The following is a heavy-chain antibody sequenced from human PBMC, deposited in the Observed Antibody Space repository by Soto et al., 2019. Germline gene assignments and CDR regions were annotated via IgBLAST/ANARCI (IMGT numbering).Heavy chain of an antibody. D-gene: IGHD3-10*01. V-gene: IGHV3-23*01. CDR3: AKDLGYDGSGIEI. CDR2: TSGSGDTT. Sequence: QPGGSLRLSCAVSGFTFSNYGMSWVRQAPGKGLEWVAATSGSGDTTYYADSVKGRFTISRDNSKNTLYVQINSLRADDTAVYYCAKDLGYDGSGIEIWGQGTLVTVSS. CDR1: GFTFSNYG. J-gene: IGHJ4*02.